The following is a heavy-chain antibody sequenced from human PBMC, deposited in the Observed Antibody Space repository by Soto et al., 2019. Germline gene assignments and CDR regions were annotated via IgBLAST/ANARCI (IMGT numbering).Heavy chain of an antibody. CDR2: IYYSGST. D-gene: IGHD6-19*01. Sequence: SDTLSLTCTVSDGSISSGGYYWSWIRQHPGKGLEWIGYIYYSGSTYYNPSLKSRVTISVDTSKNQFSLKLSSVTAADTAVYYCARSPSGGGWYHFDYWGQGTLVTVSS. V-gene: IGHV4-31*03. CDR3: ARSPSGGGWYHFDY. J-gene: IGHJ4*02. CDR1: DGSISSGGYY.